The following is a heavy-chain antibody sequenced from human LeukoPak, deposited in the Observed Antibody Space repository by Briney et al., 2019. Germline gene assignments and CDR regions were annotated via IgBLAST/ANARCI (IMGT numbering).Heavy chain of an antibody. D-gene: IGHD3-22*01. CDR3: ARDLGVYDSSGYYDY. V-gene: IGHV4-4*07. J-gene: IGHJ4*02. Sequence: SETLSVTCTVSGGSISSYYWSWIRQPAGKGLEWIGRIYTSGSTNYNPSLKSRVTMSVDTSKNQFSLKLSSVTAADTAVYYCARDLGVYDSSGYYDYWGQGTLVTVSS. CDR1: GGSISSYY. CDR2: IYTSGST.